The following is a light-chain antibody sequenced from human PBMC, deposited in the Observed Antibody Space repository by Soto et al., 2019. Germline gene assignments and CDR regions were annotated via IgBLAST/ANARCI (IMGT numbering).Light chain of an antibody. V-gene: IGLV2-14*01. J-gene: IGLJ1*01. CDR3: SSYRSSSTYV. CDR2: QVT. Sequence: QSALTQRASVSGSPGQSITISCTGTSSDVGSYNYVSWHQQHPGQTPKLMIYQVTNRNSGVPDRFSAPKSGNTASLTISGLQAGDEADYYCSSYRSSSTYVFGTGTKLTVL. CDR1: SSDVGSYNY.